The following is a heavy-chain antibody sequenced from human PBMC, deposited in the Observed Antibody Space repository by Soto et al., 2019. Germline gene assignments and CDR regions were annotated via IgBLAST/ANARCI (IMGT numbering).Heavy chain of an antibody. CDR1: GFSLSTSGVG. V-gene: IGHV2-5*02. CDR3: AHKGPEDWPLDY. J-gene: IGHJ4*02. CDR2: IYWDDST. Sequence: QITLKESGPTLVRPTQTLTLTCAFSGFSLSTSGVGVGWIRQPPGKALEWLAVIYWDDSTHYSPSLRSRLTITKDTSKNQVVLTMTNMDPMYTATYYCAHKGPEDWPLDYWGQGTLVTVSS. D-gene: IGHD3-9*01.